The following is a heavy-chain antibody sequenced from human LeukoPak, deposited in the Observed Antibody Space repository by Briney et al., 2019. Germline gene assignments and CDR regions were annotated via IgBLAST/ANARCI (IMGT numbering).Heavy chain of an antibody. CDR2: ISSSSSYI. J-gene: IGHJ3*02. CDR1: GFTFSSYS. D-gene: IGHD3-16*01. V-gene: IGHV3-21*01. Sequence: PGGSLRLSCAASGFTFSSYSMNWVRQAPGKGLEWVSSISSSSSYIYYADSVKGRLTISRDNAKNSLYLQMNSLRAEDTAVYYCARDLGGDMITFGGVIDIWGQGTMVTVSS. CDR3: ARDLGGDMITFGGVIDI.